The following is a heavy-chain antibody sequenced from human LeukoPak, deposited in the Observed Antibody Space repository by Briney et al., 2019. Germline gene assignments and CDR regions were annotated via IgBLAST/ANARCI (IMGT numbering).Heavy chain of an antibody. CDR1: GFTVSSNY. CDR3: ARVVGSTPHPYYYDSSGYPFDY. D-gene: IGHD3-22*01. V-gene: IGHV3-21*01. CDR2: ISSSSSYI. Sequence: GGSLRLSCAASGFTVSSNYMSWVRQAPGKGLEWVSSISSSSSYIYYADSVKGRFTISRDNAKNSLYLQMNSLRAEDTAVYYCARVVGSTPHPYYYDSSGYPFDYWGQGTLVTVSS. J-gene: IGHJ4*02.